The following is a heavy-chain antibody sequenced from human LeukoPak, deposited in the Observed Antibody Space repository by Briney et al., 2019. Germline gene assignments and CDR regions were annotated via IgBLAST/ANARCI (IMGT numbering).Heavy chain of an antibody. CDR1: GFSFSTYG. D-gene: IGHD3-10*01. V-gene: IGHV3-30*18. J-gene: IGHJ4*02. CDR2: ISYDGSDK. Sequence: PGGSLRLSCAASGFSFSTYGMHWVRQAPGKGLEWVTVISYDGSDKYYADSVKGRFTISRDNSKNTLYLQMNSLRAEDTAVYYCAKRFYYGSGTSPGFDYWGQGTLVTVSS. CDR3: AKRFYYGSGTSPGFDY.